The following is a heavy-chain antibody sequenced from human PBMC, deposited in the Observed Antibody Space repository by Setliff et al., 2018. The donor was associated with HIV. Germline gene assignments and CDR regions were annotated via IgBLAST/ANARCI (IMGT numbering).Heavy chain of an antibody. CDR2: INDDGSS. CDR3: ARGITMISAGYYYYMDV. J-gene: IGHJ6*03. Sequence: SETLSLTCAVHGGTFSGFYWSWIRQPPGKGLEWIGEINDDGSSNYNPSLKSRVAISVDTSKNQLSLNVTSVTAADTAVYYCARGITMISAGYYYYMDVWGKGTTVTVSS. D-gene: IGHD3-22*01. V-gene: IGHV4-34*01. CDR1: GGTFSGFY.